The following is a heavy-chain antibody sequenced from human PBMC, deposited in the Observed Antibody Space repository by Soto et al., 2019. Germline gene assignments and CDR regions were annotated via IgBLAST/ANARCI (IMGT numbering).Heavy chain of an antibody. J-gene: IGHJ6*02. D-gene: IGHD6-6*01. CDR1: GGTFSSYA. CDR3: ARDHGSSSSLGMDV. Sequence: GASAKVSCKASGGTFSSYAISWVRQAPGQGLEWMGGIIPIFGTANYAQKFQGRVTITADESTSTAYMELSSLRSEDTAVYYCARDHGSSSSLGMDVWGQGTTVTVSS. V-gene: IGHV1-69*13. CDR2: IIPIFGTA.